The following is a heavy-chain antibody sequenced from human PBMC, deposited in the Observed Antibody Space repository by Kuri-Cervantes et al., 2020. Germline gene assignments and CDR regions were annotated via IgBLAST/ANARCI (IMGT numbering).Heavy chain of an antibody. D-gene: IGHD3-22*01. Sequence: GGSLRLSCAASGFTLGGYSITWVRQAPGKGLEWVSSIDSSSTYKYYADSVKGRFTISRDNAKNSLYLQMNSLRAEDTAVYYCARYYDSSGYYYPAYYYYYGMDVWGQGNTV. CDR3: ARYYDSSGYYYPAYYYYYGMDV. J-gene: IGHJ6*01. CDR2: IDSSSTYK. CDR1: GFTLGGYS. V-gene: IGHV3-21*01.